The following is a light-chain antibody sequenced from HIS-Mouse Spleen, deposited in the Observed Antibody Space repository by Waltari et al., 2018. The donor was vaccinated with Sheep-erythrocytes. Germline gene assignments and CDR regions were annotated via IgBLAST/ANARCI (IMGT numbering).Light chain of an antibody. CDR1: ALPKQY. J-gene: IGLJ1*01. Sequence: SYELTQPPSVSVSPGQTARITCSGDALPKQYAYWYQQKPGQAPVLVISKDSERPSGITERFSGSSAGTTVTLTISGVQAEDEADYYCQSADSSGTYVFGTGTKVTVL. CDR2: KDS. CDR3: QSADSSGTYV. V-gene: IGLV3-25*03.